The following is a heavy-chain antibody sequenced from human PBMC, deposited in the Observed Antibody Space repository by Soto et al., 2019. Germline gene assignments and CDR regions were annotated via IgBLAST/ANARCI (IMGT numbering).Heavy chain of an antibody. CDR2: FIPIFGTA. V-gene: IGHV1-69*13. CDR1: GGTFSSYA. J-gene: IGHJ4*02. CDR3: ARAGGSGSNDFGY. D-gene: IGHD3-10*01. Sequence: AVQVSCKDSGGTFSSYASSGVRQPHGQRLGWMGVFIPIFGTACCAQKLRGRVTITAVESTSTDYMELSMLVSEATAVYYCARAGGSGSNDFGYWGQGTLVTVSS.